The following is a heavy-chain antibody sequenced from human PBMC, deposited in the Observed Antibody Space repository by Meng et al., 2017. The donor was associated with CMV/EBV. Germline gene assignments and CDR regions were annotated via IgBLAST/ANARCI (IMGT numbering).Heavy chain of an antibody. Sequence: GGSLRLSCAASGFTFSSYAMHWVRQAPGKGLERVAVISYDGSNKYYADSVKGRFTISRDNSKNTLYLQMNSLRAEDTAVYYCARERRDISWFDPWGQGTLVTVSS. J-gene: IGHJ5*02. CDR2: ISYDGSNK. CDR3: ARERRDISWFDP. V-gene: IGHV3-30*04. D-gene: IGHD2-15*01. CDR1: GFTFSSYA.